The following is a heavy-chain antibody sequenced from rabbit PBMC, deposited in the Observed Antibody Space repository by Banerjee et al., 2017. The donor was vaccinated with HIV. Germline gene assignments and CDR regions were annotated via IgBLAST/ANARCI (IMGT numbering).Heavy chain of an antibody. Sequence: QSLEESGGDLVKPGASLTLTCTASGFSFSSSYYMCWVRQAPGKGLEWIACIYAGSGGNTYYATWAKGRFTISKTSSTTVTLQMTSLTAADTATYFCARRTGDYNGYDGFDPWGPGTLVTVS. CDR3: ARRTGDYNGYDGFDP. D-gene: IGHD2-1*01. CDR1: GFSFSSSYY. CDR2: IYAGSGGNT. J-gene: IGHJ2*01. V-gene: IGHV1S40*01.